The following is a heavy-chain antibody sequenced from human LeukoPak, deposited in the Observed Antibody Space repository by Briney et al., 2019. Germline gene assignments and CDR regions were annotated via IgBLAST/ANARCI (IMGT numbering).Heavy chain of an antibody. D-gene: IGHD7-27*01. J-gene: IGHJ3*02. Sequence: SVNVSCKASGGTFSSYAISWVRQAPGQGLEWMGGIIPIFGTANYAQKFQGRVTITADESTSTAYMELSSLRSEDTAVYYCARATGDPDAFDIWGQGTMVTVSS. CDR2: IIPIFGTA. V-gene: IGHV1-69*13. CDR3: ARATGDPDAFDI. CDR1: GGTFSSYA.